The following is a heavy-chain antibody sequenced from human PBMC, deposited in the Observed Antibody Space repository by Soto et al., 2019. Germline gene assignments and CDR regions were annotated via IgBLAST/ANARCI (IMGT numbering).Heavy chain of an antibody. CDR3: VADYVATDTFDI. V-gene: IGHV3-30*03. Sequence: GGSLRLSCAASGFTFSSYGMHWVRQAPGKGLEWAAVISYDGNNKYYAESVKGRFTISRDTSKNTLYLQMNSLRPEDTAVYYRVADYVATDTFDIWGRGTMVTVSS. CDR1: GFTFSSYG. CDR2: ISYDGNNK. D-gene: IGHD3-10*02. J-gene: IGHJ3*02.